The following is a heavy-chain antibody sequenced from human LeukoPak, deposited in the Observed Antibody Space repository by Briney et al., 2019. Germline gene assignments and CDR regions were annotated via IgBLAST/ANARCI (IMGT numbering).Heavy chain of an antibody. J-gene: IGHJ5*02. CDR1: GYTFTSYG. CDR2: ISAYNGNT. V-gene: IGHV1-18*01. Sequence: ASVKISCKASGYTFTSYGISWVRQAPGQGLEWMGWISAYNGNTNYAQKLQGRVTMTTDTSTSTAYMELRSLRSDDTAVYYCARDVVVVVAATRSNWFDPWGQGTLVTVSS. CDR3: ARDVVVVVAATRSNWFDP. D-gene: IGHD2-15*01.